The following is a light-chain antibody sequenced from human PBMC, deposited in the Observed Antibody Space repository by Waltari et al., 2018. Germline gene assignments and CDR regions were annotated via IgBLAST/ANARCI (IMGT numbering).Light chain of an antibody. Sequence: DIQLTQSPSFLPASVGAIVTITCRASQDISGYLGLYQQKPGKAPKVLIYGASTLQSGVPSRFSGSGSGTEFTLTINSLQPEDFATYYCQQRNYYPRTFGQGTKVEIK. CDR3: QQRNYYPRT. V-gene: IGKV1-9*01. J-gene: IGKJ1*01. CDR2: GAS. CDR1: QDISGY.